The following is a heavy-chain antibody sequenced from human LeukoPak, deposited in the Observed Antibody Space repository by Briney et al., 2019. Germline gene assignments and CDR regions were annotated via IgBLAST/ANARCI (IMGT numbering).Heavy chain of an antibody. CDR3: ESSGTYDSSGYHDY. CDR2: INPNSGGT. V-gene: IGHV1-2*02. CDR1: GYTFTGYY. D-gene: IGHD3-22*01. J-gene: IGHJ4*02. Sequence: ASVKVSCKASGYTFTGYYMHWVRQAPGQGLEWMGWINPNSGGTNYAQKFQGRVTMPRDTSINTAYMELSRLRSDDAAVYYCESSGTYDSSGYHDYWGQGTLVTVSS.